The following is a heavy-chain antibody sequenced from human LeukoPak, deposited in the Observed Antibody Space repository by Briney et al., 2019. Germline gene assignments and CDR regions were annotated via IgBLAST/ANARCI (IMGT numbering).Heavy chain of an antibody. V-gene: IGHV3-30*01. Sequence: GRSLRLSCAASGFTFSSYAMHWVRQAPGKGLEWVAVISYDGSNKYYADSVKGRFTISRDNSKNTLYLQMNSLRAEDTAVYYCARDLGKLGRSLGSWFDPWGQGTLVTVSS. CDR3: ARDLGKLGRSLGSWFDP. CDR1: GFTFSSYA. D-gene: IGHD7-27*01. J-gene: IGHJ5*02. CDR2: ISYDGSNK.